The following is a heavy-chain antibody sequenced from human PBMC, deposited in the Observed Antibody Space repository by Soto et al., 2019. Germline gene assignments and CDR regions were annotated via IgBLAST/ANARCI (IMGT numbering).Heavy chain of an antibody. CDR1: GGSISSGGYS. J-gene: IGHJ6*02. V-gene: IGHV4-30-2*01. CDR3: ARDRYARRRGDYGMDA. D-gene: IGHD6-6*01. CDR2: IYHSGST. Sequence: KPSETLSLTCAVSGGSISSGGYSWSWIRQPPGKGLEWIGEIYHSGSTNYNPSLKSRVTISVGKSKNQFSLKLSSVTAADTAVYYCARDRYARRRGDYGMDAWGQGTTVTVSS.